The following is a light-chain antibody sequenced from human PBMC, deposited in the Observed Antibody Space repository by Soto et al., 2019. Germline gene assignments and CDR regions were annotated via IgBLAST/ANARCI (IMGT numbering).Light chain of an antibody. J-gene: IGKJ3*01. Sequence: EIVLTQSPGTLSLSPGEGATLSCRASQTISNTYLAWYQQKPGQAPRLLIDGASSRAAGIPDRFSGRGSGTDFPLTISGLETEDFAVYYCQTYGRTVFTFGPGTKVDIK. CDR2: GAS. CDR3: QTYGRTVFT. CDR1: QTISNTY. V-gene: IGKV3-20*01.